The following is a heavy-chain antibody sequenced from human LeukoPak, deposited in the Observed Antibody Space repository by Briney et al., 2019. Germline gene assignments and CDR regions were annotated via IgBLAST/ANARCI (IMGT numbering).Heavy chain of an antibody. Sequence: RASVKVSCKASGYTFSVYYIHWVRQAPGQGLEWMGVINPSGGSTRYAQKFQGRVTMTRDMSTSTVYMELSSLRSEDTAVYYRARAGDYGSVTGWFDPWGQGTLVTVSS. J-gene: IGHJ5*02. V-gene: IGHV1-46*01. CDR3: ARAGDYGSVTGWFDP. CDR1: GYTFSVYY. CDR2: INPSGGST. D-gene: IGHD3-10*01.